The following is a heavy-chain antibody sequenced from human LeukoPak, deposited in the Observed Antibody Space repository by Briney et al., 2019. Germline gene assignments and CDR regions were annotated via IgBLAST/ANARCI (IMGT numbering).Heavy chain of an antibody. D-gene: IGHD2-21*02. CDR1: GFTFSSYA. V-gene: IGHV3-23*01. CDR3: AKDWAYCGGDCYSSFDY. J-gene: IGHJ4*02. Sequence: PGGSLRLSCAASGFTFSSYAMSWVRQAPGRGLEWVSAISGSGGSTYYADSVKGRFTISRDNSKNTLYLQMNSLRAEDTAVYYCAKDWAYCGGDCYSSFDYWGQGTLVTVSS. CDR2: ISGSGGST.